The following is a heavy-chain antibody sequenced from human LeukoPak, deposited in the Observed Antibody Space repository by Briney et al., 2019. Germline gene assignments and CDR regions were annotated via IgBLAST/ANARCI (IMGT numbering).Heavy chain of an antibody. CDR1: GFTFSSYG. CDR2: IRHDGSNK. V-gene: IGHV3-30*02. J-gene: IGHJ6*03. D-gene: IGHD3/OR15-3a*01. Sequence: GGSLRLSCAASGFTFSSYGMHWVRQAPGKGLAWVAFIRHDGSNKYYADSVKGRFTISRDNSKNTLYLQMNSLRAEDTAVYYCAKGSKEVIFTRDHHMDVWGKGTPVTLSS. CDR3: AKGSKEVIFTRDHHMDV.